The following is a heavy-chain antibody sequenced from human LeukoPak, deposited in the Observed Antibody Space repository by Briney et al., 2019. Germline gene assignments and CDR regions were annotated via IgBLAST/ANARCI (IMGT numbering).Heavy chain of an antibody. D-gene: IGHD3-22*01. Sequence: GPLRLSCAASGFTFSSYSMNWIRQPPGKGLEWIGSIYYSGSTYYNPSLKSRVTISVDTSKNQFSLKLSSVTAADTAVYSCARHARGVDSSGYYYGLPFDYWGRGTLVTVSS. CDR1: GFTFSSYS. CDR3: ARHARGVDSSGYYYGLPFDY. V-gene: IGHV4-39*01. CDR2: IYYSGST. J-gene: IGHJ4*02.